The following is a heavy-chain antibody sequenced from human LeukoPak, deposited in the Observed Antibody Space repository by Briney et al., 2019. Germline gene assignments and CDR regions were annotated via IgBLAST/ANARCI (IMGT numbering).Heavy chain of an antibody. D-gene: IGHD2/OR15-2a*01. CDR2: ISSSSSTT. CDR1: GFTFSTYS. J-gene: IGHJ6*03. Sequence: GGSLRLSCAPSGFTFSTYSLNSVRQAPGKGLGGVSYISSSSSTTYYADSVKGRFTISRDNAKNSLYLKMNSLRAEDTAVYDCARALDCYRGPASYRYYCMDVWGTGTPVTVSS. CDR3: ARALDCYRGPASYRYYCMDV. V-gene: IGHV3-48*01.